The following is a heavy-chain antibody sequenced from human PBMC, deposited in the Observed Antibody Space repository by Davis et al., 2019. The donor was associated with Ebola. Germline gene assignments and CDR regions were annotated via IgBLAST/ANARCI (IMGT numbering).Heavy chain of an antibody. CDR3: ARDLWTEGTVYGMDV. J-gene: IGHJ6*02. Sequence: ASVKVSCKASGYTFTTYDINWVRQATGQGLEWMGWMNPNSGNTGYAQKFQGRVTMTRNPSISTAYTELSSLRSEDTAVYYCARDLWTEGTVYGMDVWGQGTTVTVSS. CDR2: MNPNSGNT. CDR1: GYTFTTYD. D-gene: IGHD1-1*01. V-gene: IGHV1-8*01.